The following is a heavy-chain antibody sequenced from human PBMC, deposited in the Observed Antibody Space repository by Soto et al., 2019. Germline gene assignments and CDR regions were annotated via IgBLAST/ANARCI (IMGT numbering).Heavy chain of an antibody. CDR1: GGSISSGGYY. Sequence: SETLSLTCAVSGGSISSGGYYWSWIRQHPGKGLEWIGYIYYSGSTYYNPSLKSRVTISVDTSKNQFSLKLSSVTAADTAVYYCARVIAAADYYYYYMDVWGKGTTVTSP. V-gene: IGHV4-31*11. CDR2: IYYSGST. CDR3: ARVIAAADYYYYYMDV. J-gene: IGHJ6*03. D-gene: IGHD6-13*01.